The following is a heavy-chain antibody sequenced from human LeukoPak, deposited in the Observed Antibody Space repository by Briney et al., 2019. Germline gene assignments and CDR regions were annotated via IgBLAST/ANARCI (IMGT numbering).Heavy chain of an antibody. D-gene: IGHD1-7*01. V-gene: IGHV1-69*05. CDR1: GGTFSSYA. CDR2: IIPIFGTA. Sequence: SVKVSCKASGGTFSSYAISWVRQAPGQGLEWMGGIIPIFGTANYAQKFQGRVTITTDESTSTAYMELSSLRSEDTAVYYCASRGGLELRSYYYYMDVWGKGTTVTVSS. J-gene: IGHJ6*03. CDR3: ASRGGLELRSYYYYMDV.